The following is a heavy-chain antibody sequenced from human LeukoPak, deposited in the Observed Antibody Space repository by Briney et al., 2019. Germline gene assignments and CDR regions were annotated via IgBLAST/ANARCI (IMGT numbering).Heavy chain of an antibody. Sequence: PGGSLRLSCAASGFTFSGYWMSWVRQAPGKGLEWVSAISGSGGSTYYADSVKGRFTISRDNSKNTLYLQMNSLRAEDTAVYYCAKDEYSGYDSYYYYGMDVWGQGTTVTVSS. V-gene: IGHV3-23*01. CDR1: GFTFSGYW. J-gene: IGHJ6*02. D-gene: IGHD5-12*01. CDR2: ISGSGGST. CDR3: AKDEYSGYDSYYYYGMDV.